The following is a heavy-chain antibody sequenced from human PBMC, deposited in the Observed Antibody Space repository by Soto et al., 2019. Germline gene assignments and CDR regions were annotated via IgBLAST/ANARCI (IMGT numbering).Heavy chain of an antibody. D-gene: IGHD4-17*01. V-gene: IGHV3-30*18. Sequence: QVQLVESGGGVVQPGRSLRLSCAASGFTFSTYGMHWVRQAPGKGLEWVAIISYDGSNKYYADSVKGRFTISRDNSKNTLYLQMSSLRAEDTALYYCAKDRDYGDYFSYYYGMDVWGQGTTVTVSS. CDR1: GFTFSTYG. J-gene: IGHJ6*02. CDR2: ISYDGSNK. CDR3: AKDRDYGDYFSYYYGMDV.